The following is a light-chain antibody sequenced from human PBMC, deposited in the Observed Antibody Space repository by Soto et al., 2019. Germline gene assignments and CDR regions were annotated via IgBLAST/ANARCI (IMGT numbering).Light chain of an antibody. CDR1: QSVSSY. CDR2: DAS. CDR3: QQRSNWPPYT. V-gene: IGKV3-11*01. Sequence: EIVLTQSPATLSLSPGERATLSCRASQSVSSYLAWYQQKPGQAPRLLISDASNRHTGIPARFSGSGSGTDFSLTISGLEPEDFAVDYCQQRSNWPPYTFGQGTKLEIK. J-gene: IGKJ2*01.